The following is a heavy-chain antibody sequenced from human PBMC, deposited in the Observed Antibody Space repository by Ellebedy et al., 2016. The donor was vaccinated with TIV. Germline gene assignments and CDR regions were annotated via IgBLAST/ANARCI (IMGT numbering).Heavy chain of an antibody. CDR3: VRGSSYLTGWYGMDV. CDR1: GDSFSSGDYH. Sequence: MPSETLSLTCLVSGDSFSSGDYHWNWIRQPPGQGLEWIGNIYNSGKTYYKPSRTSRLRISVDASKNHVSLNLDSVTAADTALYFCVRGSSYLTGWYGMDVWGQGTTVAVSS. V-gene: IGHV4-30-4*01. J-gene: IGHJ6*02. D-gene: IGHD2-15*01. CDR2: IYNSGKT.